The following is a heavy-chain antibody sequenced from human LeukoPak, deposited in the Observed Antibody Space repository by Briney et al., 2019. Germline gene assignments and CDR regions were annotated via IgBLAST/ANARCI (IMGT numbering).Heavy chain of an antibody. J-gene: IGHJ3*02. Sequence: HSAGSLRLSCEVSGLTFRTHEKNWVRQAPGKRLEWISFIGSSGNTKYYAESLMGRFTISRDNSKNSLYLQMDSLTAEDTAVYYCVTGSVAGYNFGIYDAVEIWGQGIMVSVSS. V-gene: IGHV3-48*03. CDR2: IGSSGNTK. D-gene: IGHD5-18*01. CDR1: GLTFRTHE. CDR3: VTGSVAGYNFGIYDAVEI.